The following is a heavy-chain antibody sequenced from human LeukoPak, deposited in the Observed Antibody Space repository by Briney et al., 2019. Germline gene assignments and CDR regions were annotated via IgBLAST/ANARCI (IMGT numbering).Heavy chain of an antibody. V-gene: IGHV3-21*01. CDR1: GFTFSSYS. CDR2: ISSSSSYI. D-gene: IGHD4-17*01. J-gene: IGHJ4*02. CDR3: VRDSDTYGDHTTRRFDY. Sequence: GGSLRLSCAASGFTFSSYSVNWVRQAPGKGLEWVSSISSSSSYIYYADSVKGRFTISRDNAKNSLYLELNSLRAEDTAVYHCVRDSDTYGDHTTRRFDYWGQGTLVTVSS.